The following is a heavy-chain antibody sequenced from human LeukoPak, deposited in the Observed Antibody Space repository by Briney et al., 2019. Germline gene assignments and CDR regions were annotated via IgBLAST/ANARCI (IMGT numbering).Heavy chain of an antibody. CDR3: ARDRPLDADDYYGLYYFYY. V-gene: IGHV1-2*02. CDR1: GYTFTGYY. D-gene: IGHD3-10*01. CDR2: INPNSGGT. Sequence: ASVKDSCKASGYTFTGYYMHWVRRAPGQGLEWMGWINPNSGGTNHAQKFQGRVTMTRDTSISTAYMELSRLRSDDTAVYYCARDRPLDADDYYGLYYFYYWGQGTLVTVSS. J-gene: IGHJ4*02.